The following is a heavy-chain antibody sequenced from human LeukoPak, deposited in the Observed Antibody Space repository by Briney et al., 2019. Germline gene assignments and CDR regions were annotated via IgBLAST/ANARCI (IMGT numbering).Heavy chain of an antibody. Sequence: GGSLRLSRAASGFTFSSYSMNWVRQAPGKGLEWVSSISSSSSYIYYADSVKGRFTIPRDNAKNSLYLQMNSLRAEDTAVYYCARDYSSGCHAYWGQGALVTVSS. CDR3: ARDYSSGCHAY. D-gene: IGHD6-19*01. CDR2: ISSSSSYI. V-gene: IGHV3-21*01. CDR1: GFTFSSYS. J-gene: IGHJ4*02.